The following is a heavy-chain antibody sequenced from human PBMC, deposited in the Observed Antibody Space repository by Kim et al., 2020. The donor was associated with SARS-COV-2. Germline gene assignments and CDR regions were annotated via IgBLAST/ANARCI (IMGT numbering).Heavy chain of an antibody. Sequence: SETLSLTCTVSGGSISSYYWSWIRQPPGKGLEWIGYIYYSGSTNYNPSLKSRVTISVDTSKNQFSLKLSSVTAADTAVYYCVRDDSTSPHTFDPWGQGTLVTVSS. D-gene: IGHD2-21*01. CDR2: IYYSGST. V-gene: IGHV4-59*01. CDR3: VRDDSTSPHTFDP. CDR1: GGSISSYY. J-gene: IGHJ5*02.